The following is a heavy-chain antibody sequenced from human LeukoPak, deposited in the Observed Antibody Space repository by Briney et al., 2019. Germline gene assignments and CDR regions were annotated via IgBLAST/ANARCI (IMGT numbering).Heavy chain of an antibody. V-gene: IGHV1-2*02. J-gene: IGHJ3*02. Sequence: ASVKVSCKASGYTFTGYYMQWVRQAPGQGLEWMGWINPNSGVTNYAQKFQGRVTMTRDTSISTAYMELSRLRSDDTAVYYCAREGRGWAFDIWGQGTMVTVSS. CDR3: AREGRGWAFDI. CDR1: GYTFTGYY. D-gene: IGHD2-15*01. CDR2: INPNSGVT.